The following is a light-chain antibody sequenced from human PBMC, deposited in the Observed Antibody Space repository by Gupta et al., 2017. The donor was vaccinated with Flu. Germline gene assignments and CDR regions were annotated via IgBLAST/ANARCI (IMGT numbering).Light chain of an antibody. Sequence: AWYQQKPGQAPRLLIYGASSRATGLPDRFSGSGSGTDFTLTISRLEPEDFAVYYCQQQSSSPVTFGGGTKVEIK. CDR3: QQQSSSPVT. CDR2: GAS. J-gene: IGKJ4*01. V-gene: IGKV3-20*01.